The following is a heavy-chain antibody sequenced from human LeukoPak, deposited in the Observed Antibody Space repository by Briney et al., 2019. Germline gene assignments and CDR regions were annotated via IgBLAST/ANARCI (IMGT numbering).Heavy chain of an antibody. CDR2: IYHSGST. V-gene: IGHV4-38-2*02. CDR1: GYSISSGYY. D-gene: IGHD3-10*01. J-gene: IGHJ4*02. CDR3: ARSRFGELSFGY. Sequence: SETLSLTCTVSGYSISSGYYWGWIRQPPGKGLEWIGSIYHSGSTYYNPSLKSRVTISVDTSKNQFSLKLSSVTAADTAVYYCARSRFGELSFGYWGQGTLVTVSS.